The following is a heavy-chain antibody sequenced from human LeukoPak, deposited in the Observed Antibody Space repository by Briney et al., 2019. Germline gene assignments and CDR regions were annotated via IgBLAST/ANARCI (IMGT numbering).Heavy chain of an antibody. Sequence: GASVKVSCKASGYDFTSVGITWVRQAPGQGLEWMGWISPYNGNTRYVQKLQGRVTMTTDTSTSTAYMELGSLRFDDTAVYYCARAGSGSGWYFDYWGQGTLVTVSS. J-gene: IGHJ4*02. CDR3: ARAGSGSGWYFDY. V-gene: IGHV1-18*01. D-gene: IGHD6-19*01. CDR2: ISPYNGNT. CDR1: GYDFTSVG.